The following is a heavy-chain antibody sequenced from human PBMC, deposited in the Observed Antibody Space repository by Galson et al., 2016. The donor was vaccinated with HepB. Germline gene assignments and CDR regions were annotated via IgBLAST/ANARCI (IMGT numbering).Heavy chain of an antibody. V-gene: IGHV1-18*01. D-gene: IGHD4-17*01. CDR1: GYTFNNHV. CDR3: ARNMTTLTPGGIDY. J-gene: IGHJ4*02. CDR2: ISAYSGNT. Sequence: SVKVSCKASGYTFNNHVISWVRQAPGQGLEWMGWISAYSGNTCYPQKLQDRITMTTDTSTSTAYMELKSLRSDDTAVYYCARNMTTLTPGGIDYWGQGTLVTVSS.